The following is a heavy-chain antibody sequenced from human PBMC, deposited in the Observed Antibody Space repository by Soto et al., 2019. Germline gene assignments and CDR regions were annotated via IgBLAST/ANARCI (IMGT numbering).Heavy chain of an antibody. V-gene: IGHV3-23*01. CDR3: AKDHRH. J-gene: IGHJ4*01. CDR2: ISGSGATT. Sequence: EVQLLESGGGLVQPGGSLRLSCTTSGFTFTNYAMSWVRQAPGKGLEWVSAISGSGATTYYADSVKGRFTISRDNSKTTLYLQMNSLRADDTAVYYCAKDHRHWGHGTLVTVSS. CDR1: GFTFTNYA.